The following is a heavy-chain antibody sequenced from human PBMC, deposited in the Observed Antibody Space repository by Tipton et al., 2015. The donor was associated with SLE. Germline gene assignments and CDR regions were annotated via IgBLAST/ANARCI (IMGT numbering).Heavy chain of an antibody. CDR3: ARQIHQTSFAI. D-gene: IGHD2-2*01. V-gene: IGHV5-51*01. CDR2: IYPGDSES. J-gene: IGHJ3*02. CDR1: GYIFTTHW. Sequence: QLVQSGAEVKKPGESLKISCKGSGYIFTTHWIGWVRQMPGKGLEWMGIIYPGDSESRYSPSFQGQVTMSADKSISTAYLQWSSLKASDTAMYFCARQIHQTSFAIWGQGTMVTVSS.